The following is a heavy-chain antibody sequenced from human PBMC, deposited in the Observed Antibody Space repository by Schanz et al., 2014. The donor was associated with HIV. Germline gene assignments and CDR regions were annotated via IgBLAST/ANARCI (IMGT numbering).Heavy chain of an antibody. Sequence: VQLVESGGGLVQPGGSLRLSCGASGFIFSSYGMSWVRQAPGKGLEWVAIIGYDGSNIYYAASVKGRFTISRDNSKNTLYLQMNSLRAEDTAIYYCARGYPFDYWGQGTLVTVSS. CDR3: ARGYPFDY. V-gene: IGHV3-33*08. CDR1: GFIFSSYG. CDR2: IGYDGSNI. D-gene: IGHD3-16*02. J-gene: IGHJ4*02.